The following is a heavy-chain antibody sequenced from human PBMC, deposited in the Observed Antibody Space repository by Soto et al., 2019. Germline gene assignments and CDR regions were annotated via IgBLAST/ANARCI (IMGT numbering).Heavy chain of an antibody. Sequence: SETLSLTCTVSGGSVSSGSYYWSWIRQPPGKGLEWIGYIYYSGSTNYNPSLKSRVTISVDTSKNQFSLKLSSVTAADTAVYYCARGQIYCSGGSCYSSVYYYYGMDVWGQGTTVTVSS. V-gene: IGHV4-61*01. CDR1: GGSVSSGSYY. CDR3: ARGQIYCSGGSCYSSVYYYYGMDV. J-gene: IGHJ6*02. D-gene: IGHD2-15*01. CDR2: IYYSGST.